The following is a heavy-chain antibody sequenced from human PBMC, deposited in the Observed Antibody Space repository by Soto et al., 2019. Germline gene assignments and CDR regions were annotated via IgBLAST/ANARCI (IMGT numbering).Heavy chain of an antibody. Sequence: SVKVSCKASGGTFSSYAIIWVRQAPGQGLEWKGGIIPIFGTANYAQKFLGGVTIAADESTSTAYTELSRLRSEDTAVYYCARVGGGNWNVPLYNWFDPWGQGTLVNVSS. CDR3: ARVGGGNWNVPLYNWFDP. CDR2: IIPIFGTA. V-gene: IGHV1-69*13. D-gene: IGHD1-1*01. J-gene: IGHJ5*02. CDR1: GGTFSSYA.